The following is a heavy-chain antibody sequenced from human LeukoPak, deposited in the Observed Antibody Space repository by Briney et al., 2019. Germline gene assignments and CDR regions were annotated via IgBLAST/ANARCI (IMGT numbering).Heavy chain of an antibody. CDR2: IYTSGST. V-gene: IGHV4-61*02. CDR1: GGSISSGSYY. Sequence: SETLSLTCTVSGGSISSGSYYWSWIRQPAGKGLEWIGRIYTSGSTNYNFSLKSRVTISVDTSKNQFSLKLSSVTAADTAVYYCARDVGLYSYAREAYYYMDVWGKGTTVTVSS. J-gene: IGHJ6*03. D-gene: IGHD5-18*01. CDR3: ARDVGLYSYAREAYYYMDV.